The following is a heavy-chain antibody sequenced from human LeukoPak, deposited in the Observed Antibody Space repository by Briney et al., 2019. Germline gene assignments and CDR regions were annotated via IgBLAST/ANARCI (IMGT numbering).Heavy chain of an antibody. V-gene: IGHV2-5*02. J-gene: IGHJ4*02. D-gene: IGHD5-24*01. CDR3: AHTRWTRGYFDY. CDR2: IYFDDEK. Sequence: SGPPLVKPTQTLTLTCTFSGFSLTTNDVAVGWIRQPPEKALEWLALIYFDDEKRYRPSLKDRLTITKDTSKNQVVLTMTNMDPVDTGTYYCAHTRWTRGYFDYWGQGTLVTVSS. CDR1: GFSLTTNDVA.